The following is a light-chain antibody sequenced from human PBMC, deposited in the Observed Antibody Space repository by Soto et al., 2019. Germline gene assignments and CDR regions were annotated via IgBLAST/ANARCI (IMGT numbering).Light chain of an antibody. Sequence: QSVLTQPPSASVSPGQRVTISCSGSSSNVGSNAVNWYQQLPGTAPTPLIYSNTERLSGDPARFSGSKSGTSASLAISGLQSEDEADYYCAPWNDRLNGYVSGTGTKVTV. V-gene: IGLV1-44*01. CDR2: SNT. CDR3: APWNDRLNGYV. CDR1: SSNVGSNA. J-gene: IGLJ1*01.